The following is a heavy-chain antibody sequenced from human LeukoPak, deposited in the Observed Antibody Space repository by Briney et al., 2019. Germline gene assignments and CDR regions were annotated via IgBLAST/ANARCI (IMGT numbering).Heavy chain of an antibody. CDR2: INTNTGNP. Sequence: ASVKVSCTASGYIFTDYAMNWVRQAPGQGLEWVEWINTNTGNPTYAQGFTGRFVFSLDTSVGTAYLQITSLKAEDTAVYYCARGGIKLWLDYWGQGTLVTVSS. CDR3: ARGGIKLWLDY. V-gene: IGHV7-4-1*02. J-gene: IGHJ4*02. D-gene: IGHD5-18*01. CDR1: GYIFTDYA.